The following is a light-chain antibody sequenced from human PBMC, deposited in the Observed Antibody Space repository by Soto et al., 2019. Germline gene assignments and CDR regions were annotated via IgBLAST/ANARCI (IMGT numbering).Light chain of an antibody. CDR1: NIEIKS. V-gene: IGLV3-21*02. J-gene: IGLJ2*01. CDR3: QVWDSSSVV. Sequence: SYELTQPPSVSVAPGQTARITCGGHNIEIKSVHWYQQKPSQAPVLVVYDDRDRPSGIPERFSGSNSGNTATLTLSTVEAGDEADYYCQVWDSSSVVFGGGTKHTVL. CDR2: DDR.